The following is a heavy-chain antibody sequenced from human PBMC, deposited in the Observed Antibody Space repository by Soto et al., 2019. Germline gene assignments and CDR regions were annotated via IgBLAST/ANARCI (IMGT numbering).Heavy chain of an antibody. J-gene: IGHJ4*02. V-gene: IGHV4-39*01. D-gene: IGHD3-3*01. CDR2: IYYSGST. Sequence: SETLSLTCTVSGGSISSSSYYWGWIRQPPGKGLEWIGSIYYSGSTYYNPSLKSRVTISVDTSKNQFSLKLSSVTAADTAVYYCARQGGIWSGPKLTFYYFDYWGQGTLVTVSS. CDR3: ARQGGIWSGPKLTFYYFDY. CDR1: GGSISSSSYY.